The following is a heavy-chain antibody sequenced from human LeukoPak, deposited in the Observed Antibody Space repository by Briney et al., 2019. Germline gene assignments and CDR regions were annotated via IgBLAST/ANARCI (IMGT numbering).Heavy chain of an antibody. Sequence: PGGSLRLSCAASGFTFSDYLIRWVRQAPGKGLLWVSRVNRDGGPATYADSVKGRFTVSRDNAKSTLYLQMNSLRAEDTAVYYCARSPAGTYTMDVWGQGTTVTVSS. CDR1: GFTFSDYL. CDR2: VNRDGGPA. V-gene: IGHV3-74*01. J-gene: IGHJ6*02. D-gene: IGHD3-10*01. CDR3: ARSPAGTYTMDV.